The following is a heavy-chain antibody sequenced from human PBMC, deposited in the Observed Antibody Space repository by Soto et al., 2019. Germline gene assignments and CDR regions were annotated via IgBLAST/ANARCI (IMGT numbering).Heavy chain of an antibody. CDR3: ARSGPGGYIDY. V-gene: IGHV6-1*01. Sequence: PXQTLSLTCAISGDSVSSNSAAWNLIRQSPSRGLEWLGRAYYRSKWYNHYAVSVKGRITVNPDTSKNQFSLQLNSVTPEDTAVYYCARSGPGGYIDYWGQGTLVTVSS. CDR2: AYYRSKWYN. CDR1: GDSVSSNSAA. J-gene: IGHJ4*02. D-gene: IGHD3-22*01.